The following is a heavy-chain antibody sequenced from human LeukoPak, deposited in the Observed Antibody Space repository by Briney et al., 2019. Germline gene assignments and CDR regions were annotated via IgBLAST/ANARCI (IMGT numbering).Heavy chain of an antibody. V-gene: IGHV3-15*01. CDR2: IKSKTDGGTA. Sequence: VGSLRLSCAASGFTFNNAWMSWVRQAPGKGLEWVGRIKSKTDGGTADYAAPVKGRFTISRDDSKNTLYLHMNSLKTEDTAVYYCTSSGDCRTTSCYSDWGQGTLVTVSS. J-gene: IGHJ4*02. CDR3: TSSGDCRTTSCYSD. D-gene: IGHD2-2*02. CDR1: GFTFNNAW.